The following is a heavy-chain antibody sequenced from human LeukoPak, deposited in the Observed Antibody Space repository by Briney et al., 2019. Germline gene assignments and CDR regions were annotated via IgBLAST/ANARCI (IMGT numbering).Heavy chain of an antibody. D-gene: IGHD3-3*01. J-gene: IGHJ4*02. CDR3: ARVHFTIFGVVNYRYFDY. V-gene: IGHV4-31*03. CDR1: GGSISSGGYY. CDR2: IYYSGST. Sequence: SQTLSLTCTVSGGSISSGGYYWSWIRQHPGKGLEWIGYIYYSGSTYYNPSLKSRVTMSVDTSKNQFSLKLSSVTAADTAVYYCARVHFTIFGVVNYRYFDYWGQGTLVTVSS.